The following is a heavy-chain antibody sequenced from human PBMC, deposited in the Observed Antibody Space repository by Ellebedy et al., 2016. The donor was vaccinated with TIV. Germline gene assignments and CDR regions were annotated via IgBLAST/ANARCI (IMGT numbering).Heavy chain of an antibody. CDR3: ASAHSGTGSSRPR. Sequence: GESLKISCEASGLTFSSHWMSWVRQAPGKGLEWVANINQDGSEKYYVDSVKGRFTISRDNAKNSLFLQMNSLRDEDTAVYYCASAHSGTGSSRPRWGQGTLVTVSS. D-gene: IGHD6-13*01. J-gene: IGHJ4*02. CDR2: INQDGSEK. CDR1: GLTFSSHW. V-gene: IGHV3-7*01.